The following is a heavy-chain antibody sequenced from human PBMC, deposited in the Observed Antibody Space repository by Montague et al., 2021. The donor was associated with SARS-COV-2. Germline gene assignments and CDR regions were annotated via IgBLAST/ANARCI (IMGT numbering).Heavy chain of an antibody. D-gene: IGHD2-21*01. Sequence: SETLSLTCAVYRGSFHIFSWGWIRQSPGKGLEWIGEIDHGGNTNYNPSLKSRVTISVGTSKNQFSLNLTSVTAADTAMYYCARGSRVVGITPGFRYWGQGTQVAVSS. CDR2: IDHGGNT. CDR1: RGSFHIFS. CDR3: ARGSRVVGITPGFRY. V-gene: IGHV4-34*01. J-gene: IGHJ4*02.